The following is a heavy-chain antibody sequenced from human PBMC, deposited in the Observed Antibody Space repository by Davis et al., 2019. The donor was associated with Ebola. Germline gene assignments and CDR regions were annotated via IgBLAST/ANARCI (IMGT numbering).Heavy chain of an antibody. D-gene: IGHD3-22*01. J-gene: IGHJ3*02. CDR1: GGSISSGGYS. V-gene: IGHV4-61*08. CDR2: IYYSGST. CDR3: AREAYYYDSSGYHRGAFDI. Sequence: SETLSLTCAVSGGSISSGGYSWSWIRQPPGKGLEWIGYIYYSGSTNYNPSLKSRVTISVDTSKNQFSLKLSSVTAADTAVYYCAREAYYYDSSGYHRGAFDIWGQGTMVTVSS.